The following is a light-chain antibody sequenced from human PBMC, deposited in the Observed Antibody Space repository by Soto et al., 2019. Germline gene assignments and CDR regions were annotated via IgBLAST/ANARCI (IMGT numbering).Light chain of an antibody. CDR1: QSVSSSY. CDR2: GAS. CDR3: QQYDNWPIT. J-gene: IGKJ5*01. V-gene: IGKV3-15*01. Sequence: EFVLTQSPGTLSLSPGERATLSCRASQSVSSSYLAWYQQKPGQAPRLLIYGASTRATGLPARFSGSGSGTEFTLIISSLQSEDSAVYYCQQYDNWPITFGQGTRLEIK.